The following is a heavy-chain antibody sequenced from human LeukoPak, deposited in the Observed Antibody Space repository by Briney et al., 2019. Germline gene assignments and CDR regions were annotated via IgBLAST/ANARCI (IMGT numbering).Heavy chain of an antibody. CDR2: INPNSGGT. J-gene: IGHJ4*02. CDR3: ARVSPDPAAMDY. V-gene: IGHV1-2*02. D-gene: IGHD2-2*01. CDR1: GYTFTGYY. Sequence: ASVKVSCKASGYTFTGYYMHWVRQAPGQGLEWMGWINPNSGGTNYAQKFQGRVTMTRDTSISTVYMELSSLRSEDTAVYYCARVSPDPAAMDYWGQGTLVTVSS.